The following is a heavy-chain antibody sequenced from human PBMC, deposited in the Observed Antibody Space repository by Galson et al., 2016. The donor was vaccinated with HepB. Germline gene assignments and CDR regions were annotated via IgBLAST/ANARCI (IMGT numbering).Heavy chain of an antibody. Sequence: SVKVSCKASGGTFSSYAISWVRQAPGQGLEWMGGIIPIFGTANYAQKFQGRVTLTADKSTSTAYMELSSLRSEDTAVYCCARDKTGYCSSTSCYSRDYYYGMDVWGKGTTVTVSS. CDR1: GGTFSSYA. V-gene: IGHV1-69*06. CDR2: IIPIFGTA. D-gene: IGHD2-2*03. J-gene: IGHJ6*04. CDR3: ARDKTGYCSSTSCYSRDYYYGMDV.